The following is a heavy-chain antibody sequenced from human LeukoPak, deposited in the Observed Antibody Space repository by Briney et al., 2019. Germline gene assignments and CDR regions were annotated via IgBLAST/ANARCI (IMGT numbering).Heavy chain of an antibody. J-gene: IGHJ4*02. V-gene: IGHV4-34*01. D-gene: IGHD6-19*01. CDR3: ARRQQWLVRFFDY. CDR1: GGSFRGYY. CDR2: INHSGST. Sequence: KPSETLSLTCAVYGGSFRGYYWSWIRQPPGKGLEWIGEINHSGSTNYNPSLKSRVTISVDTSKNQFSLKLSSVTAADTAVYYCARRQQWLVRFFDYWGQGTLVTVSS.